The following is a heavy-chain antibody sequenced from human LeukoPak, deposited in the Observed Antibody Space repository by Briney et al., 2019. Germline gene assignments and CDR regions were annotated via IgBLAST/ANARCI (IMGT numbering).Heavy chain of an antibody. V-gene: IGHV4-31*03. D-gene: IGHD3-10*01. CDR3: ARDRYGSGSYYSSYYYYYGMDV. Sequence: SETLSLTCTVSGGSISSGGYYWSWIRQHPGKGLEWIGYIYYSGSTYYNPSLKSRVTISVDTSKNQFSLKLSSVTAADTAVYHCARDRYGSGSYYSSYYYYYGMDVWGQGTTVTVSS. J-gene: IGHJ6*02. CDR2: IYYSGST. CDR1: GGSISSGGYY.